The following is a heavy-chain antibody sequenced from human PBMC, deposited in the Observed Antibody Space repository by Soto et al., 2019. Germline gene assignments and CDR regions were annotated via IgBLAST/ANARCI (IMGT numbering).Heavy chain of an antibody. V-gene: IGHV4-39*01. D-gene: IGHD3-9*01. Sequence: SETLSFTCTVSGGSISSGDDFWTWIRQPPGKGLEWIGSIYYSGNTYYNPSLQTRVTISLDKSKSQFSLKLNSVTAADSAVYFCGRLEGLATISYYFDFWGQGALVTVSS. CDR3: GRLEGLATISYYFDF. J-gene: IGHJ4*02. CDR1: GGSISSGDDF. CDR2: IYYSGNT.